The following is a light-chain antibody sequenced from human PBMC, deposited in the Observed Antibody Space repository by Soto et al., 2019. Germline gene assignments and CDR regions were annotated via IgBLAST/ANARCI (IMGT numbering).Light chain of an antibody. V-gene: IGKV1-39*01. CDR2: GAS. Sequence: DVLMTQSPSSLSASVGDRVTISCRASQTIDSYLTWYQQKPGKPPNLLIFGASSLHSGVPSRFTGSGSGTDFTLTITSLQPEDFATYYCQQTYITPRTFGQGTKVEI. J-gene: IGKJ1*01. CDR3: QQTYITPRT. CDR1: QTIDSY.